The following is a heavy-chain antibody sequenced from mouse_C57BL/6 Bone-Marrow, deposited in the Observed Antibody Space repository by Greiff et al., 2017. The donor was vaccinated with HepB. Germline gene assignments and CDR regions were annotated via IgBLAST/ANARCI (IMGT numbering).Heavy chain of an antibody. V-gene: IGHV1-81*01. CDR3: ARLVFDYDD. D-gene: IGHD2-4*01. J-gene: IGHJ2*01. Sequence: VKLKESGAELARPGASVKLSCKASGYTFTSYGISWVKQRTGQGLEWIGEIYPRSGNTYYNEKFKGKATLTADKSSSTAYMELRSLTSEDSAVYFCARLVFDYDDWGQGTTLTVSS. CDR1: GYTFTSYG. CDR2: IYPRSGNT.